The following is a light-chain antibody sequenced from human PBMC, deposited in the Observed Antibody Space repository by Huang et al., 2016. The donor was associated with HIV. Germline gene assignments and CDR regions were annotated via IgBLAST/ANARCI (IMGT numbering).Light chain of an antibody. CDR1: QSVNSN. CDR3: QHYNNWPYT. V-gene: IGKV3-15*01. Sequence: EIDMTQSPATVSFSPGERATLSCRASQSVNSNLAWYQQKPGEAPRLLIFGAYTRATGIPSRFIGSGSGTDFTLTISSLQSEDFAVYYCQHYNNWPYTFGQGAKVEI. J-gene: IGKJ2*01. CDR2: GAY.